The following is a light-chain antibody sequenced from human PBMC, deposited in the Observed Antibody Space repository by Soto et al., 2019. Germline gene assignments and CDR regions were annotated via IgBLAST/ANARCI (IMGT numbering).Light chain of an antibody. V-gene: IGLV1-40*01. Sequence: QSVLTQSPSVSGAPGQRVTISCTGGSSDIGAGHGVHWYQQLPGTAPKLLIYDDTNRPSGVPDRFSGSKAGTSASLAITGLQADDEGDYYCHSYVSSQTAVVFGGGTKVTVL. CDR2: DDT. J-gene: IGLJ3*02. CDR1: SSDIGAGHG. CDR3: HSYVSSQTAVV.